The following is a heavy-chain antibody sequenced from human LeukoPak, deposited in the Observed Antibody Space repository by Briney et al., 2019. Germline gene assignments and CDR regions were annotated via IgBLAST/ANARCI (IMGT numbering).Heavy chain of an antibody. CDR1: GFTFSSYW. J-gene: IGHJ6*02. CDR2: INHNGNVN. Sequence: GGSLRLSCAASGFTFSSYWMNWARQAPGKGLEWVASINHNGNVNYYVDSVKGRFTISRDNAKNSLYLQMNSLRAEDTAVYYCARDIVLMVYAIRGYYYYGMDVWGQGTTVTVSS. CDR3: ARDIVLMVYAIRGYYYYGMDV. V-gene: IGHV3-7*01. D-gene: IGHD2-8*01.